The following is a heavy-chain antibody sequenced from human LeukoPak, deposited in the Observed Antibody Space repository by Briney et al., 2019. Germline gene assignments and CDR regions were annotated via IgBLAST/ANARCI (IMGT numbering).Heavy chain of an antibody. Sequence: GGSLRLSCAASGFTFSSYDMHWVRQATGKGLEWVSAIGTAGDTYYPGSVKGRFTISRENAKNSLYLQMNSLRAGDTAVYYCARWGIDRQPPYYGMDVWGQGTTVTVSS. D-gene: IGHD3-16*01. CDR1: GFTFSSYD. V-gene: IGHV3-13*01. CDR2: IGTAGDT. CDR3: ARWGIDRQPPYYGMDV. J-gene: IGHJ6*02.